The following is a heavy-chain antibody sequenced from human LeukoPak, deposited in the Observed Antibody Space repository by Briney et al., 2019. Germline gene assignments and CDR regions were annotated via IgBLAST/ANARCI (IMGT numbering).Heavy chain of an antibody. D-gene: IGHD3-22*01. Sequence: ETLSLTCTVSGYSFTNLYYRGWIRQSPGRGLEGIGSIHNSGNIFESGSTHYNPSLKSRVTVSADPSKNQFSLRLRSVTAADTAVYFCARNGSSGFFNDWGQGTLVIVSS. V-gene: IGHV4-38-2*02. CDR1: GYSFTNLYY. CDR2: IHNSGNIFESGST. J-gene: IGHJ1*01. CDR3: ARNGSSGFFND.